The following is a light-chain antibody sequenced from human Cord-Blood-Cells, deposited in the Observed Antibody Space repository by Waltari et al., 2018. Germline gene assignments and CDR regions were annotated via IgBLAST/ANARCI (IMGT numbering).Light chain of an antibody. CDR2: DAS. V-gene: IGKV1-33*01. CDR3: QQYNNLPIT. CDR1: QDISSS. J-gene: IGKJ5*01. Sequence: DIQMTQSPSSLSASVGDRVTITCQASQDISSSLNWYQQKPGKAPKLLIYDASNLETGVPSMFSGIGSGTDFTLTISSLQPEDIATYYCQQYNNLPITFGPATRLDIK.